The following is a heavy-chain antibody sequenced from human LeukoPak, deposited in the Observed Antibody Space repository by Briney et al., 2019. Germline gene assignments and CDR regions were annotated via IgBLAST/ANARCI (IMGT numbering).Heavy chain of an antibody. J-gene: IGHJ4*02. V-gene: IGHV3-7*01. D-gene: IGHD3-3*01. Sequence: AGGSLRLSCAASGFTFSKFWMTWVRQAPGKGLEWGANIKQDGSDKYYVDSVKGRFTISRDNAKNSLYLQMNSLRAEDTAVYYCARDRNTDFWSGYYTNYFDYWGQGTLVTVSS. CDR3: ARDRNTDFWSGYYTNYFDY. CDR2: IKQDGSDK. CDR1: GFTFSKFW.